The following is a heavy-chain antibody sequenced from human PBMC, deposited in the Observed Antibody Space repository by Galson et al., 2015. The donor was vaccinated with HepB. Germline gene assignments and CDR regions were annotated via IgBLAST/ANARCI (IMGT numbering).Heavy chain of an antibody. Sequence: SVKVSCKASGNTFRSQYIHWVRQAPGQGLEWVGVINPSGDGTNSAQQFQGRVTFTRDTSTGTVYMGRSSLRSEDTAVYYCARDAPEDLCGGDCLVVWGQGTLVTVSS. CDR1: GNTFRSQY. CDR3: ARDAPEDLCGGDCLVV. J-gene: IGHJ4*02. CDR2: INPSGDGT. V-gene: IGHV1-46*03. D-gene: IGHD2-21*02.